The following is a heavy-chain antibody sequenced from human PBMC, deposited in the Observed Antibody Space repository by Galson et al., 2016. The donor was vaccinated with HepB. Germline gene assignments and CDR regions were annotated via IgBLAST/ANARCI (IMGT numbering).Heavy chain of an antibody. CDR2: THPGDSDT. CDR3: ARQQWAQVPDDAFDI. J-gene: IGHJ3*02. CDR1: GYSFTNYW. V-gene: IGHV5-51*01. D-gene: IGHD2-8*01. Sequence: QSGAEVKKPGESLKISCKGFGYSFTNYWIAWVRQMPGKGLEWMAITHPGDSDTRCSPSFQGQVTISVDKSISTAFLQWSSLKASDTGMYYCARQQWAQVPDDAFDIWGQGTMVTVSS.